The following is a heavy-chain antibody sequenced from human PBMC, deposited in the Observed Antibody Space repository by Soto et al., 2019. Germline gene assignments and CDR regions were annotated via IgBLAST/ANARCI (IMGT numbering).Heavy chain of an antibody. CDR1: GFTFSSYA. J-gene: IGHJ4*02. D-gene: IGHD2-2*03. CDR2: INHSGST. CDR3: ARGLDIVVVPAQAGHYFDY. Sequence: PGGSLRLSCAASGFTFSSYAMSWVRQAPGKGLEWIGEINHSGSTNYNPSLKSRVTISVDTSKNQFSLKLSSVTAADTAVYYCARGLDIVVVPAQAGHYFDYWGQGTLVTVSS. V-gene: IGHV4-34*01.